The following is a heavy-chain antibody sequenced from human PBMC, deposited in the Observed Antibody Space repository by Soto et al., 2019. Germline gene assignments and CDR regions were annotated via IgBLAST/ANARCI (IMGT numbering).Heavy chain of an antibody. D-gene: IGHD4-4*01. Sequence: SVKVSCKAPGGNFSSNGIRWVRQAPGQGLELMGGIIPTFGTTNYAHKFRGRVTITADESTGTAYMELSSLRSDDTAVYYCAGAYDSTWYNWLDPWGQGTLVTVSS. V-gene: IGHV1-69*13. CDR3: AGAYDSTWYNWLDP. CDR1: GGNFSSNG. J-gene: IGHJ5*02. CDR2: IIPTFGTT.